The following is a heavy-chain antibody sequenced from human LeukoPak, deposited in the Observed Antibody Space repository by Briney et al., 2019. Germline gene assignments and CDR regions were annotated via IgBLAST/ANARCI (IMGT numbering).Heavy chain of an antibody. CDR2: ISSSGSTI. CDR3: AGVDWGSGYFDY. Sequence: PGGSLSLSCTTPGFTFSNYNINWVRQAPGKGLEWASHISSSGSTIKYADSVKGRSTISRDNAKNTLYLQMNSLRADDTAVYYCAGVDWGSGYFDYWGQGTLVTVSS. V-gene: IGHV3-48*01. D-gene: IGHD3-16*01. CDR1: GFTFSNYN. J-gene: IGHJ4*02.